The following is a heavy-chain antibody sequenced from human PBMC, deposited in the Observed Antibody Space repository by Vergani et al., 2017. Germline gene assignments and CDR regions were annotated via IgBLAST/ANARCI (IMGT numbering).Heavy chain of an antibody. V-gene: IGHV1-69*01. D-gene: IGHD3-22*01. CDR3: TRGWYYDSIAYWAY. J-gene: IGHJ4*02. Sequence: QVQLVQSGAEVKKPGSSVKVSCKASGGTFSSYAISWVRQAPGQGLEWMGGIIPIFGTANYAQKFQGRVTITADESTGTVYMELSSLRSEDTAVYYCTRGWYYDSIAYWAYWGQGTLVTVSS. CDR2: IIPIFGTA. CDR1: GGTFSSYA.